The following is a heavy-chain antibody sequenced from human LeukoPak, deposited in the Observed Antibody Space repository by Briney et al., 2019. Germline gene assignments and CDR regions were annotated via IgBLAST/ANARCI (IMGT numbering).Heavy chain of an antibody. CDR3: ARDASPYDIWGKKHSDY. V-gene: IGHV3-33*01. CDR1: GFTFSSYG. D-gene: IGHD3-9*01. Sequence: GGSLRLSCAASGFTFSSYGMHWVRQAPGKGLEWVAVIWYDGSNKYYADSVKGRFTISRDNSKNTLYLQMNSLRAEDTAVYYCARDASPYDIWGKKHSDYWGQGTLVTVSS. J-gene: IGHJ4*02. CDR2: IWYDGSNK.